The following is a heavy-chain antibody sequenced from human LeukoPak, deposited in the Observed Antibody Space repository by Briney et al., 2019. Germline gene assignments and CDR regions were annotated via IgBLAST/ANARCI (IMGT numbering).Heavy chain of an antibody. CDR2: IYTSGST. CDR3: ARDEGYSSSFDY. Sequence: SETLSLTCTVSGVSISSYYWSWIRQPAGKGLEWIGRIYTSGSTNYNPSLKSRATMSVDTSKNQFSLKLSSVTAADTAVYYCARDEGYSSSFDYWGQGTLVTVSS. J-gene: IGHJ4*02. CDR1: GVSISSYY. D-gene: IGHD6-6*01. V-gene: IGHV4-4*07.